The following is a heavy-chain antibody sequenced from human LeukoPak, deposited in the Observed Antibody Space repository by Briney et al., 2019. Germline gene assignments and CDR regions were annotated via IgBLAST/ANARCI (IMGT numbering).Heavy chain of an antibody. Sequence: PGGSLRLSCAASGFFFNTYWMHWVRQAPGKGLVWVSRINSDGSKTSHADSVKGRFTISRDNAKSTLYLQMNGLRAEDTAVYYCAREGSLEYYFDYWGRGTLGTVSS. CDR1: GFFFNTYW. D-gene: IGHD3-10*01. V-gene: IGHV3-74*01. CDR3: AREGSLEYYFDY. J-gene: IGHJ4*02. CDR2: INSDGSKT.